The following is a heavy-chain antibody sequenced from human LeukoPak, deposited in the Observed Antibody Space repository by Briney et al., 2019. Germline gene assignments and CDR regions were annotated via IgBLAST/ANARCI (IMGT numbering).Heavy chain of an antibody. Sequence: PSETLSLTCTVSGGSISSYYWSWIRQPPGKGLEWIGEINHSGSTNYNPSLKSRVTISVDTSKNQFSLKLSSVTAADTAVYYCARVGSSIAARRFDYWGQGTLVTVSS. J-gene: IGHJ4*02. CDR3: ARVGSSIAARRFDY. D-gene: IGHD6-6*01. CDR1: GGSISSYY. CDR2: INHSGST. V-gene: IGHV4-34*01.